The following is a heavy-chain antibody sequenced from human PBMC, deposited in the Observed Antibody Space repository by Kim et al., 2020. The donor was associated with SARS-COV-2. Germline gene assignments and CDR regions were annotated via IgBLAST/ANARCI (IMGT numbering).Heavy chain of an antibody. CDR2: IKQDGSEK. D-gene: IGHD3-16*01. CDR3: ARDGGVSSDAFDI. Sequence: GGSLRLSCAASGFTFSSYWMSWVRQAPGKGLEWVANIKQDGSEKYYVDSVKGRFTISRDNAKNSLYLQMNSLRAEDTAVYYCARDGGVSSDAFDIWGQGTMVTVSS. CDR1: GFTFSSYW. V-gene: IGHV3-7*03. J-gene: IGHJ3*02.